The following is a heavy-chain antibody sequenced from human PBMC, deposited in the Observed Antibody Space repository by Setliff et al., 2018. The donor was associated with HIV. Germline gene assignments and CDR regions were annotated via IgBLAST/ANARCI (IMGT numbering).Heavy chain of an antibody. V-gene: IGHV1-69*06. CDR1: GGTFSSYG. Sequence: SVKVSCKASGGTFSSYGISWVRQAPGQGLEWMGRIIPVYGTTNYAQKFQGRVTITADKFTSTAYMELSSLRSEDTAVYYCARYESSGHDAFDLWGQGTMVTVSS. J-gene: IGHJ3*01. CDR2: IIPVYGTT. D-gene: IGHD3-22*01. CDR3: ARYESSGHDAFDL.